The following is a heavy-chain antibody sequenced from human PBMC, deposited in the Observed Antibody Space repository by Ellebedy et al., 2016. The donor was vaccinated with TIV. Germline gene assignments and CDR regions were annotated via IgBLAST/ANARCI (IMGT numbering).Heavy chain of an antibody. V-gene: IGHV3-48*01. CDR1: GFTFSTYS. D-gene: IGHD1-1*01. Sequence: PGGSLRLSCAASGFTFSTYSMNWVCQAPGKGLEWVSYISSSSSTIHYADSVKGRFTISRDNAKNSLYLQMNSLRAEDTAVYYCARDENDRVRSYYDYWGQGSQATVSS. CDR3: ARDENDRVRSYYDY. J-gene: IGHJ4*02. CDR2: ISSSSSTI.